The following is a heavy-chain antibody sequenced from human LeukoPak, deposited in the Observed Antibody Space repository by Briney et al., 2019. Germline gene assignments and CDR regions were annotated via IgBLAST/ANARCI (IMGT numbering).Heavy chain of an antibody. D-gene: IGHD3-16*02. J-gene: IGHJ4*02. CDR1: GFTFSNAW. CDR2: IKSKTDGGTT. V-gene: IGHV3-15*01. CDR3: TTDALVYYDYVWGSYRYGY. Sequence: GGSLRLSCAASGFTFSNAWMSWVRQAPGNGLEWVGRIKSKTDGGTTDYAAPVRGRFTISRDDSKNTLYLQMNSLKTEDTAVYYCTTDALVYYDYVWGSYRYGYWGQGTLVTVSS.